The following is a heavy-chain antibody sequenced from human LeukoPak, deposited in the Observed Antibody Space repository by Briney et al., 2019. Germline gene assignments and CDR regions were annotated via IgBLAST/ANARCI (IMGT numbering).Heavy chain of an antibody. J-gene: IGHJ4*02. V-gene: IGHV1-2*02. D-gene: IGHD3-22*01. CDR3: ARSRRDYYDSSGLGGAFDY. CDR1: GYTFTDYY. CDR2: INPNSGGT. Sequence: GASVKVSCKASGYTFTDYYMHWVRQAPGQGLEWMGWINPNSGGTNYAQKFQGRVTMTRDTSIRTAYMELSRLTSDDTAVYYCARSRRDYYDSSGLGGAFDYWGEGTLVTVSS.